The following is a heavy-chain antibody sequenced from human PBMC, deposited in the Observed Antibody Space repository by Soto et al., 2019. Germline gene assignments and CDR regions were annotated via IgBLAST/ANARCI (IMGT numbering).Heavy chain of an antibody. J-gene: IGHJ4*02. Sequence: GGSLRLSCAASGFTFSDYYMSWVRQAPGKGLEWVSAISGSGGSTYYADSVKGRFTISRDNSKNTLYLQMNSLRAEDTAVYYCAYSSTPFEYWGQGTLVTVSS. CDR1: GFTFSDYY. CDR2: ISGSGGST. CDR3: AYSSTPFEY. D-gene: IGHD6-13*01. V-gene: IGHV3-23*01.